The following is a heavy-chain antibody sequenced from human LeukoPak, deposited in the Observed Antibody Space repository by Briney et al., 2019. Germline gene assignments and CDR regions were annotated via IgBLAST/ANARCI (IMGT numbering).Heavy chain of an antibody. D-gene: IGHD3-9*01. Sequence: GASVKVSCKASGYTFTSYAMNWVRQAPGQGLEWMGIINPSSGSTSYAQKFQGRVTITADESTSTAYMELSSLRSEDTAVYYCARASRPRLRYFDWSHFDYWGQGTLVTVSS. CDR1: GYTFTSYA. V-gene: IGHV1-46*01. CDR2: INPSSGST. CDR3: ARASRPRLRYFDWSHFDY. J-gene: IGHJ4*02.